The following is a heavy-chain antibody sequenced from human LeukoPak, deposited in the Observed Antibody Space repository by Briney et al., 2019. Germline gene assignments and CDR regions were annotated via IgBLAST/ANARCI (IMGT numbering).Heavy chain of an antibody. CDR3: ARGHRSRTGFDP. V-gene: IGHV4-39*07. Sequence: SETLSLTCTVSGGSVSSSTYSWGWIRQSPGKGLEWIGNIYYSGSTYYNASLKSRATISVDTSKNQFSLKLSSVTDADTAVYYCARGHRSRTGFDPWGQGTLVTVSS. D-gene: IGHD6-13*01. J-gene: IGHJ5*02. CDR1: GGSVSSSTYS. CDR2: IYYSGST.